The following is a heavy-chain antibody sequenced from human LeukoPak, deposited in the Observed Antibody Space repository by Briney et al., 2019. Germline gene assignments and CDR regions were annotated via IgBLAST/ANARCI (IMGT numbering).Heavy chain of an antibody. CDR2: IKGDGSVK. D-gene: IGHD6-19*01. CDR1: GFTFGSHW. Sequence: GGSLRLSCAASGFTFGSHWMTWVRQAPGKGLEWVAHIKGDGSVKHYVDSVKGRFTISRDNAKNLVYLQMNSLRAEDTALYYCARWRSAQSEFDFWGQGTLVTVSS. V-gene: IGHV3-7*01. J-gene: IGHJ4*02. CDR3: ARWRSAQSEFDF.